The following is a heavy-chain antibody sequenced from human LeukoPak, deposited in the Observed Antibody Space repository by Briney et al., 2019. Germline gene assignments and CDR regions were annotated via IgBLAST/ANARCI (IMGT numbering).Heavy chain of an antibody. Sequence: RSSETLSLTCTVSGGSISSGSYYWSWIRQPAGKGLEWIGYIYYSGSTNYNPSLKSRVTISVDTSKNQFSLKLSSVTAADTAVYYCAIGVWSQGFDPWGQGTLVTVSS. J-gene: IGHJ5*02. CDR1: GGSISSGSYY. CDR2: IYYSGST. V-gene: IGHV4-61*10. CDR3: AIGVWSQGFDP. D-gene: IGHD2-21*01.